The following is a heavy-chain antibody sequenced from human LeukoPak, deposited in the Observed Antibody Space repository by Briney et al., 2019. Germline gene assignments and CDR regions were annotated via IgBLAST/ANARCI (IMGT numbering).Heavy chain of an antibody. CDR1: GFTFTNFN. CDR3: AKDSGRGAYYFDY. J-gene: IGHJ4*02. CDR2: IRFNGDQK. Sequence: GGSLRLSCAAFGFTFTNFNMHWVRQAPGKGLEWVTFIRFNGDQKSYADSVKGRFTVSRDNSKNTLYLQMNSLRAEDTAMYYCAKDSGRGAYYFDYWGQGTLVTVSS. D-gene: IGHD3-16*01. V-gene: IGHV3-30*02.